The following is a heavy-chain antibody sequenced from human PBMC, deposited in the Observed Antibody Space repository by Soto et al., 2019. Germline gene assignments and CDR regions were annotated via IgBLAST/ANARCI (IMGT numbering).Heavy chain of an antibody. CDR2: IYYSGST. CDR1: GGSISSGDYY. V-gene: IGHV4-30-4*01. J-gene: IGHJ6*02. Sequence: QVQLQESGSGLVKPSQTLSLTCTVSGGSISSGDYYWSWIRQPPGKGLEWIGYIYYSGSTYYNPSLKSRVTISXDTXKXQFSLKLSSVTAADTAVYYCARGFDRRTRRHYGMDVWGQGTTVTVSS. CDR3: ARGFDRRTRRHYGMDV. D-gene: IGHD3-9*01.